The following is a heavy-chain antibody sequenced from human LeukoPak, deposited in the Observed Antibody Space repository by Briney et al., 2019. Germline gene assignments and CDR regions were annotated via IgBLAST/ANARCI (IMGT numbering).Heavy chain of an antibody. Sequence: ASVKVSCKASGYTFTSYGISWMRQAPGQGLEWMGWISAYNSNTNYAQKLQGRVTMTTDTSTSTAYMELRSLRSDDTAVYYCARDLSGAYYYYGMDVWGQGTTVTVSS. D-gene: IGHD1-26*01. J-gene: IGHJ6*02. V-gene: IGHV1-18*01. CDR2: ISAYNSNT. CDR3: ARDLSGAYYYYGMDV. CDR1: GYTFTSYG.